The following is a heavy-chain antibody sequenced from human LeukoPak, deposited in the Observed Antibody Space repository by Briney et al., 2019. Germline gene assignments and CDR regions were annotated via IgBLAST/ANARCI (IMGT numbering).Heavy chain of an antibody. CDR1: GDSISSSSYY. D-gene: IGHD3-9*01. J-gene: IGHJ4*02. CDR3: ARASSYDILTGYLYYFDY. CDR2: IYTSGST. Sequence: PSETLSLTCTVSGDSISSSSYYWSWIRQPAGKGLEWIGRIYTSGSTNYNPSLKSRVTMSVDTSKNQFSLKLSSVTAADTAVYYCARASSYDILTGYLYYFDYWGQGTLVTVSS. V-gene: IGHV4-61*02.